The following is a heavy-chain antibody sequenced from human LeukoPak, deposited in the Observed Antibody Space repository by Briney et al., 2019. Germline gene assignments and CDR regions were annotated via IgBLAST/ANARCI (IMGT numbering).Heavy chain of an antibody. J-gene: IGHJ4*02. D-gene: IGHD3-9*01. CDR1: GGSISSGGYC. V-gene: IGHV4-31*03. CDR2: IYYSGRT. Sequence: SETLSLTCTVSGGSISSGGYCWSWIRQHPGKGMEWIGYIYYSGRTYYNPSLKSRVTIPVDTSKNQFSLKLSSVTAADTAVYYCARVVALGGDYDILTGYYGFDYWGQGTLVTVSS. CDR3: ARVVALGGDYDILTGYYGFDY.